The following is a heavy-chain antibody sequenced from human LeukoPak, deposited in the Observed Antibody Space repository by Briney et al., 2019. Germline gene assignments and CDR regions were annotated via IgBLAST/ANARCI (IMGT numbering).Heavy chain of an antibody. D-gene: IGHD3-22*01. CDR3: ARERYYYDSSGYRFDY. J-gene: IGHJ4*02. Sequence: SQTLSLTCTVSGGSISSGSYYWSWIRQPAGKGLEWIGRIYTSGSTNYNPSLKSRVPISVDTSKDQFSLKLSSVTAADTAVYYCARERYYYDSSGYRFDYWGQGTLVTVSS. V-gene: IGHV4-61*02. CDR2: IYTSGST. CDR1: GGSISSGSYY.